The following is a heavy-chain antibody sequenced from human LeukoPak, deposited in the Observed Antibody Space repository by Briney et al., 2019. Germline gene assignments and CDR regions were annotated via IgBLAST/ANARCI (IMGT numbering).Heavy chain of an antibody. CDR1: GFTFSSYE. Sequence: GGSLRLSCVASGFTFSSYEMNWVRQAPGKGLEWVSYISRSGSTIYYADSVKGRFTISRDNAKKSLFLQMNSLRAEDTAVYYCARDRDCSTASCYDGHFDYWGQGTLVTVSS. CDR2: ISRSGSTI. CDR3: ARDRDCSTASCYDGHFDY. V-gene: IGHV3-48*03. J-gene: IGHJ4*02. D-gene: IGHD2-2*01.